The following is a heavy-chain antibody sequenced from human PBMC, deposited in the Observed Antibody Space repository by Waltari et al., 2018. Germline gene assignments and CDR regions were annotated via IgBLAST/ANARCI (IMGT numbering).Heavy chain of an antibody. CDR2: IKQDGSEK. D-gene: IGHD3-22*01. Sequence: EGQLVESGGGFVQPGGSLRLSCEASGFSFTGYWMSWVRQAPGKGREWVANIKQDGSEKNYVDSVKGRFNVSRDNAKKSLFLVMNSLRGEDTAVYYCARATYYYDNSGRGAFDIWGQGTRVTVSS. CDR3: ARATYYYDNSGRGAFDI. J-gene: IGHJ3*02. V-gene: IGHV3-7*01. CDR1: GFSFTGYW.